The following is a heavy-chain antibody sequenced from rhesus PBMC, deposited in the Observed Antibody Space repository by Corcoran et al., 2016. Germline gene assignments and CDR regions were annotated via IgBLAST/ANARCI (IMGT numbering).Heavy chain of an antibody. Sequence: QVQLQESGPGLVKPSETLSLTCAVSGYSISSGYYWNWIRQPPGTGLVWIGSYYGSGGTNYLNPSLKSRVTLSVDTSKNQFSLKLGSVTAADTAVYYCARDRAAAGNGNFDYWGQGVLVTVSS. CDR3: ARDRAAAGNGNFDY. D-gene: IGHD6-25*01. CDR1: GYSISSGYY. CDR2: YYGSGGTN. J-gene: IGHJ4*01. V-gene: IGHV4S14*01.